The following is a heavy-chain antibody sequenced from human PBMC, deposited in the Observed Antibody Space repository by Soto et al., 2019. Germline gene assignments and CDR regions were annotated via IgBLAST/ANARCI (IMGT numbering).Heavy chain of an antibody. J-gene: IGHJ4*02. CDR3: ARAYYYDSSGYLVYGQLDY. CDR2: IIPIFGTA. V-gene: IGHV1-69*13. CDR1: GGTFSSYA. Sequence: ASVKVSCKASGGTFSSYAISWVRQAPGQGLEWMGGIIPIFGTANYAQKFQGRVTITADESTSTAYMELGSLRSEDTAVYYCARAYYYDSSGYLVYGQLDYWGQGTLVTVSS. D-gene: IGHD3-22*01.